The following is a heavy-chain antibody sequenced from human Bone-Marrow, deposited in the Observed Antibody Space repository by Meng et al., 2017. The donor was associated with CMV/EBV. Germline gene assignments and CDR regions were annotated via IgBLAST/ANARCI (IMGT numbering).Heavy chain of an antibody. D-gene: IGHD2-2*01. CDR2: INWNGGST. V-gene: IGHV3-20*04. CDR3: ARDTKQEYCSSTSCYKDDGMDV. Sequence: GGSLRLSCAASGFTFDDYGMSWVRQAPGKGLEWVSGINWNGGSTGYADSVKGRFTISRDNAKNSLYLQMNSLRAEDTALYYCARDTKQEYCSSTSCYKDDGMDVWGQGTTVTVSS. CDR1: GFTFDDYG. J-gene: IGHJ6*02.